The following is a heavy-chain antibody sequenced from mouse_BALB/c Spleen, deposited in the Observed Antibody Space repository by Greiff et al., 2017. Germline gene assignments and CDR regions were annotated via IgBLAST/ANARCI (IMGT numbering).Heavy chain of an antibody. D-gene: IGHD2-4*01. CDR3: ARLGDYDDFDY. Sequence: EVQRVESGGGLVQPGGSRKLSCAASGFTFSSFGMHWVRQAPEKGLEWVAYISSGSSTIYYADTVKGRFTISRDNPKNTLFLQMTSLRSEDTAMYYCARLGDYDDFDYWGQGTTLTVSS. V-gene: IGHV5-17*02. J-gene: IGHJ2*01. CDR1: GFTFSSFG. CDR2: ISSGSSTI.